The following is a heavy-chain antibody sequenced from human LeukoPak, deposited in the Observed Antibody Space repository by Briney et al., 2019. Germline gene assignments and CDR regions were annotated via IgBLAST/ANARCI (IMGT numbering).Heavy chain of an antibody. Sequence: PSETLSLTCAVYGGSFSGYYWSWIRQPPGKGLEWIGEINHSGSTNYNPSLKSRVTISVDTSKNQFSLKLTSVTAADTAVYYCARIYYSSSYDYWYFDLWGRGTLVTVSS. D-gene: IGHD6-13*01. CDR3: ARIYYSSSYDYWYFDL. J-gene: IGHJ2*01. CDR2: INHSGST. V-gene: IGHV4-34*01. CDR1: GGSFSGYY.